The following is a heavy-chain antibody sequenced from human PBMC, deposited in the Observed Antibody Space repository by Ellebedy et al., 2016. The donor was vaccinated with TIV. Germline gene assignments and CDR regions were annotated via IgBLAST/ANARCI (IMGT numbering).Heavy chain of an antibody. J-gene: IGHJ3*02. D-gene: IGHD4-17*01. Sequence: GESLKISCAASGFSFSDSYMTWIRQAPGKGLEWVSYIGSNVRTRYYADFVKGRFTISRDNAKNSLYLQMNSLRAEDTAVYYCARQTVATSVNDAFDIWGLGTVVTVSS. CDR1: GFSFSDSY. V-gene: IGHV3-11*04. CDR2: IGSNVRTR. CDR3: ARQTVATSVNDAFDI.